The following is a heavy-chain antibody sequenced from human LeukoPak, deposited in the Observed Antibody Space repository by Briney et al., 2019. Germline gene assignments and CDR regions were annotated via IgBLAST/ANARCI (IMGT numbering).Heavy chain of an antibody. J-gene: IGHJ5*02. CDR3: ARDDSSSWYGLFGFDP. CDR1: GGSISSYY. CDR2: IYTSGST. Sequence: PSETLSLTCTVSGGSISSYYWSWIRQPAGKGLEWIGRIYTSGSTNYNPSLKGRVTMSVDTSKNQFSLKLSSVTAADTAVYYCARDDSSSWYGLFGFDPWGQGTLVTVSS. D-gene: IGHD6-13*01. V-gene: IGHV4-4*07.